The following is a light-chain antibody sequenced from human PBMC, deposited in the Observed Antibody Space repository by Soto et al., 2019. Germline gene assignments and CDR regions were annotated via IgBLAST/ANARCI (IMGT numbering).Light chain of an antibody. V-gene: IGKV1-39*01. CDR2: GAF. J-gene: IGKJ2*01. Sequence: DIQMTQSPSSLSASVGDRVTITCRASQSIANFLTWYQQKPGKAPQLLVYGAFSLKSGVPSRFSGSGSGTDFTLTISSLQPEDFATYCCQQTYNVPRTFGQGTNVEIK. CDR3: QQTYNVPRT. CDR1: QSIANF.